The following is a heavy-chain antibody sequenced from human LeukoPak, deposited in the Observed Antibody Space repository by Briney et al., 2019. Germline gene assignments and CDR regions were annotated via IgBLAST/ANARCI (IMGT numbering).Heavy chain of an antibody. CDR1: GGSISSSSYY. CDR2: IYYSGST. D-gene: IGHD1-26*01. V-gene: IGHV4-39*07. Sequence: SETLSLTCTVSGGSISSSSYYWGWIRQPPGKGLEWIGSIYYSGSTYYNPSLKSRVTISVDTSKNQFSLKLSSVTAADTAVYYCARDAGATKGALPGYWGQGTLVTVSS. J-gene: IGHJ4*02. CDR3: ARDAGATKGALPGY.